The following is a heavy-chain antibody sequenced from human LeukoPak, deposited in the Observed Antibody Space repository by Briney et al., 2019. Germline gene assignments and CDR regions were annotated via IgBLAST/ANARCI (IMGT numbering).Heavy chain of an antibody. Sequence: ASVKVSCKASGGTFSSYTISWVRQAPGQGLEWMGRIIPILGIANYAQKFQGRVTITADKSTSTAYMELSSLRSEDTAVYYCARDTQDYYDSSGYPVLWGQGTLVTVPS. D-gene: IGHD3-22*01. CDR2: IIPILGIA. J-gene: IGHJ4*02. CDR3: ARDTQDYYDSSGYPVL. CDR1: GGTFSSYT. V-gene: IGHV1-69*04.